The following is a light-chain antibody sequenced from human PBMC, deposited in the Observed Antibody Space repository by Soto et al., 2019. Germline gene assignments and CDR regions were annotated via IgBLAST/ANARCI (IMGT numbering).Light chain of an antibody. J-gene: IGLJ1*01. CDR1: SSDVGGYNY. CDR2: DVS. V-gene: IGLV2-14*01. CDR3: SSYTSSSTPV. Sequence: QSALTQPVSVSGSPGQSITTSCTGTSSDVGGYNYVSRYQQHPGKAPKLMIYDVSNRPSGVSNRFSGSKSGNTASLTISGLQAEDEADYYCSSYTSSSTPVFGTGTKLTVL.